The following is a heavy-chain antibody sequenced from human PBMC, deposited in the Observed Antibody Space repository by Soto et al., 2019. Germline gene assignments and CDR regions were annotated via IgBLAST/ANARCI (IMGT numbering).Heavy chain of an antibody. V-gene: IGHV3-30*18. CDR3: AKVTGYCSSSSCSRDYYYYYGLDV. CDR1: GFTFSSYG. D-gene: IGHD2-2*01. J-gene: IGHJ6*02. CDR2: ISYDGGNK. Sequence: LRLSCVVSGFTFSSYGMHWVRQAPGKGLEWVAVISYDGGNKYYGDSVKGRFTISRDNPKNTLYLQMNSLRAEDTAVYYCAKVTGYCSSSSCSRDYYYYYGLDVWGQGTTVTVSS.